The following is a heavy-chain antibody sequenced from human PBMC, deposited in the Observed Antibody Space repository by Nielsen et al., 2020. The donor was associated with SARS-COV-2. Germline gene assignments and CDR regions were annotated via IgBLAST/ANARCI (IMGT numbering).Heavy chain of an antibody. V-gene: IGHV3-30-3*01. D-gene: IGHD6-19*01. CDR1: GFTFSSYA. CDR3: AAKSGGEWLAVFDY. J-gene: IGHJ4*01. Sequence: GESLKISCAASGFTFSSYAMHWVRQAPGKGLEWVAVISYDGSNKYYADSVKGRFTISRDNSKNTLYLQMNSLEIEDTAVYYCAAKSGGEWLAVFDYWGQGTQVTVSS. CDR2: ISYDGSNK.